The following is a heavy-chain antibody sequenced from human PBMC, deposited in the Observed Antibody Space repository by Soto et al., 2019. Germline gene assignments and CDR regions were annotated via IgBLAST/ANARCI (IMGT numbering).Heavy chain of an antibody. D-gene: IGHD3-10*01. CDR3: ARQSITMVRGVIGPYYYGMDV. CDR2: IYPGDSDT. J-gene: IGHJ6*02. V-gene: IGHV5-51*01. Sequence: GESLKISCKGSGYSFTSYWIGWVRQMPGKGLEWMGIIYPGDSDTRYSPSFQGQVTISADKSISTAYLQWSGLKASDTAMYYCARQSITMVRGVIGPYYYGMDVWGQGTTVTVSS. CDR1: GYSFTSYW.